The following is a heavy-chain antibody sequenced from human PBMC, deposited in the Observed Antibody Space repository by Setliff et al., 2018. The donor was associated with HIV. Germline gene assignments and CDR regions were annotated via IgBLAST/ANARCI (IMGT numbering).Heavy chain of an antibody. Sequence: ASVKVSCKASGYTFTGYYIHWVRQAPGQGLEWMGRINPNSGPTNYAQKFQGRVTMTRDTPISTAYMELSRLRSDDTAVYYCARDFFGQRVGATLGYWGQGTLVTVSS. J-gene: IGHJ4*02. CDR3: ARDFFGQRVGATLGY. V-gene: IGHV1-2*06. D-gene: IGHD1-26*01. CDR2: INPNSGPT. CDR1: GYTFTGYY.